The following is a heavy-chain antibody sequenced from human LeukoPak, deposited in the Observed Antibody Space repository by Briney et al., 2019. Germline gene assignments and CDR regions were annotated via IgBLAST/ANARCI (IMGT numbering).Heavy chain of an antibody. J-gene: IGHJ4*02. CDR3: VTDGAYCGGDCYRPLRY. CDR2: IYSGGST. CDR1: GFTVSSKY. Sequence: GGSLRLSCAASGFTVSSKYMSWVRQAPGKGLEWVSVIYSGGSTYYADSVEGRFTISRDNSKNTLYLQMNSLRAEDTAVYYCVTDGAYCGGDCYRPLRYWGQGTLVTVSS. V-gene: IGHV3-53*01. D-gene: IGHD2-21*02.